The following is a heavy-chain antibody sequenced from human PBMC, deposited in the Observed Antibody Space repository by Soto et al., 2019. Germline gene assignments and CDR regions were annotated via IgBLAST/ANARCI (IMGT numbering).Heavy chain of an antibody. D-gene: IGHD2-2*01. Sequence: RGESLKISCKGSGYSFTNYWINWVRQMPGKGLEWMGRIDPSDSYNNYSPSFQGHVTISADKSFSTAYLQWSSLRASDSAIYYCARRGLTPGSYGLDVWGQGTTVTVSS. CDR1: GYSFTNYW. CDR3: ARRGLTPGSYGLDV. CDR2: IDPSDSYN. J-gene: IGHJ6*02. V-gene: IGHV5-10-1*01.